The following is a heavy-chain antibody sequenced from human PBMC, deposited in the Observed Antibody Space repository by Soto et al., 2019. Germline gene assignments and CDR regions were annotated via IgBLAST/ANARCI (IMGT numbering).Heavy chain of an antibody. D-gene: IGHD3-16*01. Sequence: PSETLSLTCTVSGGSISSGGYYWSWIRQHPGKGLEWIGYIYYSGSTYYNPPLRSRVTISVVTSKNQFSLKLRSVTAADTAMYYCAKVGGGGPVTAAIGRFDSWGQGTQVTVSS. CDR1: GGSISSGGYY. J-gene: IGHJ4*02. CDR2: IYYSGST. CDR3: AKVGGGGPVTAAIGRFDS. V-gene: IGHV4-31*03.